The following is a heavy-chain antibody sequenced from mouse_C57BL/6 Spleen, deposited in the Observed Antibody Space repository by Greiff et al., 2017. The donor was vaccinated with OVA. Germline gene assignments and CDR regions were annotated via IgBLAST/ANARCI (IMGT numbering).Heavy chain of an antibody. J-gene: IGHJ1*03. V-gene: IGHV10-1*01. CDR2: IRSKSNNYAT. Sequence: EVQLQESGGGLVQPKGSLKLSCAASGFSFNTYAMNWVRQAPGKGLEWVARIRSKSNNYATYYADSVKDRFTISRDDSESMLYLQMNNLKTEDTAMYYCVRHSEGLYYRYFDVWGTGTTVTVSS. CDR3: VRHSEGLYYRYFDV. CDR1: GFSFNTYA. D-gene: IGHD1-1*01.